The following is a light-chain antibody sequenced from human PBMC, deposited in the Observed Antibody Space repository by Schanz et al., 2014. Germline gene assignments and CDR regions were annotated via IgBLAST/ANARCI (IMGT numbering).Light chain of an antibody. Sequence: EIVLTQSPGTLSLSPGERATLSCRASQSVSSNYLAWYQQKPGQAPRLLIYDASRRATGIPDRFSGSGSGTDFTLTISRLEPEDFAIYYCHQRYDWQYTFGQGTKLEIK. V-gene: IGKV3D-20*02. CDR2: DAS. CDR3: HQRYDWQYT. CDR1: QSVSSNY. J-gene: IGKJ2*01.